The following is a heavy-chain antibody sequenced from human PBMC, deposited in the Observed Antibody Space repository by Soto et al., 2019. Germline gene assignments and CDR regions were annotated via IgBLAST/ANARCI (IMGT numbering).Heavy chain of an antibody. CDR3: ARARYCTNGCGMDV. D-gene: IGHD2-8*01. CDR2: IDPSDSYT. V-gene: IGHV5-10-1*01. J-gene: IGHJ6*02. CDR1: GYNFTSYW. Sequence: PGESLKISCKGSGYNFTSYWTSWVRQMPGKGLEWMGRIDPSDSYTNYSPSFQGHVTISADKSISTAYLQWSSLKASDTAMYYCARARYCTNGCGMDVWGQGTTVTVSS.